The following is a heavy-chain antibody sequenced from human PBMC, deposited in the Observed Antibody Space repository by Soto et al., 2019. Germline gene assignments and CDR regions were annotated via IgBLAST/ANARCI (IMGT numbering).Heavy chain of an antibody. J-gene: IGHJ4*02. CDR3: AREAKGGSYPYYFDY. Sequence: EVQLVESGGGLVKPGGSLRLSCAASGFSFSSYSMNWVRQAPGKGLEWVSCISGSSSYIYYEDSVKGRFTISRDNAKNSLYLQMNSLRAEDTAVYYCAREAKGGSYPYYFDYWGQGTLVTVSS. V-gene: IGHV3-21*01. CDR1: GFSFSSYS. CDR2: ISGSSSYI. D-gene: IGHD1-26*01.